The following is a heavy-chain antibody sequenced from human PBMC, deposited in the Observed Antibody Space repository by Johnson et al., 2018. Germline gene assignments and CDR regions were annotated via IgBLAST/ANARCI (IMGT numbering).Heavy chain of an antibody. D-gene: IGHD3-22*01. CDR1: GFTFSDYY. CDR2: ISISSSTI. CDR3: ARDAAYYDSSGYYLWDAFDI. V-gene: IGHV3-11*04. J-gene: IGHJ3*02. Sequence: QVQLVQSGGGLVKPGGSLRLSCAASGFTFSDYYMSWIRQAPGKGLEWVSYISISSSTIYYADSVKGRFTISRDNAKNSLYLQMNSLRDEDTAVYYCARDAAYYDSSGYYLWDAFDIWGQGTMVTVSS.